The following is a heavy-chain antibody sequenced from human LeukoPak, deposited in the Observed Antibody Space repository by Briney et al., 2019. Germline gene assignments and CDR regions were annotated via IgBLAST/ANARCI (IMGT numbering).Heavy chain of an antibody. J-gene: IGHJ6*02. CDR1: GFTFNSYA. CDR3: AKDLGRIQTYGMDV. V-gene: IGHV3-23*01. CDR2: ISGSGGST. Sequence: GGSLRLSCAASGFTFNSYAMSWVRQAPGKGLEWVSTISGSGGSTYYADSVKGRFTISRDNSKNTLYLQMNSLRAEDTAVYYCAKDLGRIQTYGMDVWGQGTTVTVSS.